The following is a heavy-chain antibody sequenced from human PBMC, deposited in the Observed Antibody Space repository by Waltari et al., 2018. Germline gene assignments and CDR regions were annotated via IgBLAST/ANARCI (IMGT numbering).Heavy chain of an antibody. Sequence: QVQLQQWGAGLLKPSETLSLTCAVYGGSFSGYYWSWIRQPPGKGLEWIGEINHSGSTNYNPSLKSRVTISVDTSKNQFSLKLSSVTAADTAVYYCASVGYSYGVDYWGQGTLVTVSS. V-gene: IGHV4-34*01. J-gene: IGHJ4*02. CDR2: INHSGST. CDR1: GGSFSGYY. CDR3: ASVGYSYGVDY. D-gene: IGHD5-18*01.